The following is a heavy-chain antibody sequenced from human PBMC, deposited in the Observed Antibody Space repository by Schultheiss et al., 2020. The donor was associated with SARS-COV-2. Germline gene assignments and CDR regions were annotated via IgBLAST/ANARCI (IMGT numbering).Heavy chain of an antibody. J-gene: IGHJ4*02. CDR3: ARDLGESGGY. CDR2: IEYSGST. Sequence: SETLSLTCTVSGDSISSYYWSWIRQPPGKGLEWIGYIEYSGSTTYNPSLKSRVTMSIDTSKNQFSLKLSSVTAADTAVYYCARDLGESGGYWGQGTLVTVSS. D-gene: IGHD3-10*01. CDR1: GDSISSYY. V-gene: IGHV4-59*01.